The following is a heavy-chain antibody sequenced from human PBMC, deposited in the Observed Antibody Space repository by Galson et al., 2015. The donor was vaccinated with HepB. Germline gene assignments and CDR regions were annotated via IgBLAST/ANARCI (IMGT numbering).Heavy chain of an antibody. D-gene: IGHD3-10*01. CDR2: INPNSGGT. CDR3: ARAVDYYGSGSYNFDY. V-gene: IGHV1-2*04. Sequence: SVKVSCKASGYTFTGYYMHWVRQAPGQGLEWMGWINPNSGGTNYAQKFQGWVTMTRDTSISTAYMELSRLRSDDTAVYYCARAVDYYGSGSYNFDYWGQGTLVTVSS. CDR1: GYTFTGYY. J-gene: IGHJ4*02.